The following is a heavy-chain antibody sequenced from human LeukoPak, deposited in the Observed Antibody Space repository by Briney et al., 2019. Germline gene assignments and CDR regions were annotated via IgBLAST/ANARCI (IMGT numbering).Heavy chain of an antibody. CDR1: GFIVSSNY. J-gene: IGHJ4*02. V-gene: IGHV3-53*01. CDR2: ISSGGNT. CDR3: AGEVRGYYFDY. D-gene: IGHD3-22*01. Sequence: GGSLRLSCAASGFIVSSNYMSWVRQAPGKGLEWVSVISSGGNTYYADSVKGRFTVSRDNSKNTVFLQMNSLRAEDTAVYYCAGEVRGYYFDYWGQGTLVTVSS.